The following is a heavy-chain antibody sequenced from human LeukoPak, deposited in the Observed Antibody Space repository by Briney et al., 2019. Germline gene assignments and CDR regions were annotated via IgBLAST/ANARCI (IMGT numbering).Heavy chain of an antibody. CDR3: ARGGSSGEWFSHLDY. CDR2: INPNSGGT. Sequence: ASVKVSCKASGYTFTGYYMHWVRQAPGQGLEWMGWINPNSGGTNYAQKFQGRVTMTRDTSISTAYMELSRLRSDDTAVYYCARGGSSGEWFSHLDYWGQGNLVTVSS. V-gene: IGHV1-2*02. D-gene: IGHD3-3*01. CDR1: GYTFTGYY. J-gene: IGHJ4*02.